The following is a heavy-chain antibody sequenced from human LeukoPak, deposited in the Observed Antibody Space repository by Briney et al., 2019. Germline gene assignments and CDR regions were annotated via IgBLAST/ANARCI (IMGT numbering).Heavy chain of an antibody. CDR1: GLTFTNYG. Sequence: PGGSVRLSCAASGLTFTNYGMSWVRQAPGKGLEWISRSNGGSGNTYYPDSVKGRFTVSRDNSNNRLILQMNSLRAEDTAVYYCARDDAPGGGFLDYWGQGTLVTVSS. CDR2: SNGGSGNT. D-gene: IGHD3-10*01. V-gene: IGHV3-23*01. J-gene: IGHJ4*02. CDR3: ARDDAPGGGFLDY.